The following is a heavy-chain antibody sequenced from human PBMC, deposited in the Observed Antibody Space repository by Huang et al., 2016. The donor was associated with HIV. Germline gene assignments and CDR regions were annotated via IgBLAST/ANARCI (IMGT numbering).Heavy chain of an antibody. V-gene: IGHV1-24*01. J-gene: IGHJ5*02. Sequence: QGLLIQSGAEVKRPGASVKVSCKVSGYTLTELSMHGVRQAPGKGLEWMGGFDPNRGETIYAQKFQGRVTMTEDTSTDTAYMELSGLRSEDTAVYYCSTVTYYYDSGSHPNWFDPWGQGTLVTVSS. CDR1: GYTLTELS. D-gene: IGHD3-10*01. CDR2: FDPNRGET. CDR3: STVTYYYDSGSHPNWFDP.